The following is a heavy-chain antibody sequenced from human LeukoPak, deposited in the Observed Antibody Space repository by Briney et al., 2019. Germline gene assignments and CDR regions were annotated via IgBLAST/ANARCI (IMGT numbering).Heavy chain of an antibody. Sequence: SETLSLTCTVSGGSISSGSDYWSWIRQPAGKGLEWIGRIYSSGRTNYNPSLQSRVTMSIDTSKNQFSLKLSSVTAADTAVYYCAGAPSNRNSGTYSWFDPWGQGTLVTVSS. J-gene: IGHJ5*02. CDR2: IYSSGRT. CDR3: AGAPSNRNSGTYSWFDP. D-gene: IGHD1-26*01. V-gene: IGHV4-61*02. CDR1: GGSISSGSDY.